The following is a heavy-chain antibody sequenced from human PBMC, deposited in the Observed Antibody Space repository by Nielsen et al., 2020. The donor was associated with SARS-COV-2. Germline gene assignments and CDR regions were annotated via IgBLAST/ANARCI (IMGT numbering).Heavy chain of an antibody. V-gene: IGHV4-59*01. CDR3: ARGRAFDY. CDR2: IHYRGST. J-gene: IGHJ4*02. Sequence: WIRQPPGKGLEWIGYIHYRGSTNYNPSLKSRVTISVDTSKNQFSLKLSSVTAADSAVYYCARGRAFDYWGQGTLVTVSS.